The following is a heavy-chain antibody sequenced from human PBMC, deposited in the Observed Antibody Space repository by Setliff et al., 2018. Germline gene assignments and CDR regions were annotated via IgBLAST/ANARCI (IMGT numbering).Heavy chain of an antibody. CDR3: SRLVRFCIRTSCQRLSGGEF. CDR2: ISGYDGNT. V-gene: IGHV1-18*01. D-gene: IGHD2-2*01. CDR1: GYTFSNYG. Sequence: ASVKVSCKTSGYTFSNYGVSWVRQAPGQGLEWMGWISGYDGNTFYSPKFHGRVTLTTDTSTSTAYMELRSLGSDDTAVYYCSRLVRFCIRTSCQRLSGGEFWGQGTLVTV. J-gene: IGHJ4*02.